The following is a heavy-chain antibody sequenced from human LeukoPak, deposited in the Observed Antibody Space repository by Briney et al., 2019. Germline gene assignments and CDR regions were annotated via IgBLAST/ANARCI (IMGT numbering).Heavy chain of an antibody. CDR3: ARASTSYYGMDV. CDR2: IGTAGDT. Sequence: GGSLRLSCAASGFTFSSYDMPWVRQATGKGLEWVSAIGTAGDTYYPGSVKGRFTISRENAKNSLYLQMNSLRAGDTAVYYCARASTSYYGMDVWGQGTTVTVSS. D-gene: IGHD4-4*01. V-gene: IGHV3-13*01. CDR1: GFTFSSYD. J-gene: IGHJ6*02.